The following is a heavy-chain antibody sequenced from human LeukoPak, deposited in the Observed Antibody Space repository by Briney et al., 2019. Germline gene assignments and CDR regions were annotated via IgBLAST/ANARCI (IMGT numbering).Heavy chain of an antibody. D-gene: IGHD5-24*01. J-gene: IGHJ3*02. CDR3: ARDQFNAFDI. Sequence: SETLSLTCTVSGGSISSSSYYWGWIRQPPGKGLEWIGNIYYSGSTYYNPSLKSRVTISVDTSKNQFSLKLSSVTAADTAVYYCARDQFNAFDIWGQGTMVTVSS. CDR1: GGSISSSSYY. CDR2: IYYSGST. V-gene: IGHV4-39*02.